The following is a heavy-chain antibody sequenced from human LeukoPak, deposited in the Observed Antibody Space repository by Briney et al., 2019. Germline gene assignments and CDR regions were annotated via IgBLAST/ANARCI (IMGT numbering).Heavy chain of an antibody. CDR2: ISGSGGST. V-gene: IGHV3-23*01. J-gene: IGHJ6*02. CDR1: GFTFSSYA. CDR3: AKVPPRGYYYYYGMDV. Sequence: GSLRLSCAASGFTFSSYAMRWVRQAPGKGLEWVSAISGSGGSTYYADSVKGRFTISRDNSKNTLYLQMNSLRAEDTAVYYCAKVPPRGYYYYYGMDVWGQGTTVTVSS.